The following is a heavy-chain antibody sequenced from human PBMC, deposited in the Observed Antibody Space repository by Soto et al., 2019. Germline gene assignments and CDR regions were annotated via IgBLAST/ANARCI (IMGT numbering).Heavy chain of an antibody. D-gene: IGHD3-22*01. V-gene: IGHV5-10-1*01. CDR3: ARQIYDSDTGPNFQYYFDS. J-gene: IGHJ4*02. Sequence: GESLKISCKGSGYSSAGYWITWVRQKPGKGLEWMGRIDPSDSQTYYSPSFRGHVTISATKSITTVFLQWSSLRASDTAMYYCARQIYDSDTGPNFQYYFDSWGQGTPVPVSS. CDR2: IDPSDSQT. CDR1: GYSSAGYW.